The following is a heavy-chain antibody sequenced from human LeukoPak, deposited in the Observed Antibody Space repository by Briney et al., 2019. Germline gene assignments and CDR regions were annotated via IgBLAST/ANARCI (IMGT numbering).Heavy chain of an antibody. J-gene: IGHJ6*02. Sequence: GGSLRLSCAASAFTVSSNYMSWVRQAPGKGLEWVSVIYSGGSTYYADSVKGRFTISRDNSKNTLYLQMNSLRAEDTAVYYCAREGVVPAAILGGYYGMDVWGQGTTVTVSS. CDR1: AFTVSSNY. CDR3: AREGVVPAAILGGYYGMDV. V-gene: IGHV3-53*01. D-gene: IGHD2-2*01. CDR2: IYSGGST.